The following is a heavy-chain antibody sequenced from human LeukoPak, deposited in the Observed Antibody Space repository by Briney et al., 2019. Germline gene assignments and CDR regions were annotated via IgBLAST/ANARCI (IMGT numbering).Heavy chain of an antibody. Sequence: ASVKVSCKASGYTFTGYYMHWVRQAPGRGLEWMGRINPNSGGTDYAQKFQGRVTMTRDTSISTAYMELSRLRSDDTAVYYCARADCSSTSCLNAFDIWGQGTMVTVSS. D-gene: IGHD2-2*01. CDR1: GYTFTGYY. CDR2: INPNSGGT. J-gene: IGHJ3*02. CDR3: ARADCSSTSCLNAFDI. V-gene: IGHV1-2*06.